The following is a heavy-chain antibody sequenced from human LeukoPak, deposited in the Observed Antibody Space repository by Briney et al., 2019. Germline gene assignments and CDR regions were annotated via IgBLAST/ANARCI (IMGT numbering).Heavy chain of an antibody. V-gene: IGHV4-59*08. CDR1: GGSISSYY. CDR2: IYYSGST. J-gene: IGHJ6*03. D-gene: IGHD5-12*01. CDR3: ARSGPQLDYYYYYMDV. Sequence: SETLSLTCTVSGGSISSYYWSWIRQPPGKGLEWIGYIYYSGSTNYNPSLKSRVTISVDTSKNQFSLKLSSVTAADTAVYYCARSGPQLDYYYYYMDVWGKGTTVTVSS.